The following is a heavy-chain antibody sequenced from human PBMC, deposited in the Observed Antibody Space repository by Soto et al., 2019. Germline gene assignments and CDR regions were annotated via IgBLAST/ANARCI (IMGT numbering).Heavy chain of an antibody. CDR1: GYTFTSYA. CDR2: INAGNGNT. CDR3: ARVLGAVAGTLNWFDP. J-gene: IGHJ5*02. V-gene: IGHV1-3*01. D-gene: IGHD6-19*01. Sequence: ASVKVSCKASGYTFTSYAMHWVRQAPGQRLEWMGWINAGNGNTKYSQKFQGRVTITRDTSASTAYMELSSLRSEDTAVYYCARVLGAVAGTLNWFDPWGQGTLVTVSS.